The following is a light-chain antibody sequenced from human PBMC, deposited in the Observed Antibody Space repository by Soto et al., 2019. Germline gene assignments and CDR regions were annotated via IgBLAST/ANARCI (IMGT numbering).Light chain of an antibody. J-gene: IGLJ3*02. V-gene: IGLV1-51*01. CDR2: DNY. CDR3: ASWEDSLNGWV. Sequence: QSILTQPPSVSAAPGQKVTISCSGNSSNIENNYVSWYQQLPGTAPKLLIYDNYKRPSGIPDRFSGSKSGTSATLGITGLQTGDEADYYCASWEDSLNGWVIGGGTKVTVL. CDR1: SSNIENNY.